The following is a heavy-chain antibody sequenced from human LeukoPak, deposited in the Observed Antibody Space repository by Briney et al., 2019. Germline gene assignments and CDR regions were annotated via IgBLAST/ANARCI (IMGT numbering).Heavy chain of an antibody. Sequence: SVKVSCKASGGTFSSYAISWVRQAPGQGLEWMGGIIPIFGTANYAQKFQGRVTITADESTSTAYMELSSLRSEDTAVYYCASKVEMATIVLNYYGMDVWGQGTTVTVSS. D-gene: IGHD5-24*01. CDR1: GGTFSSYA. J-gene: IGHJ6*02. V-gene: IGHV1-69*13. CDR3: ASKVEMATIVLNYYGMDV. CDR2: IIPIFGTA.